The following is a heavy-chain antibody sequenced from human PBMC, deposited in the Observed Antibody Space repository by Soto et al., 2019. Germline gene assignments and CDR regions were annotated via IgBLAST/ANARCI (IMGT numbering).Heavy chain of an antibody. V-gene: IGHV3-30*18. Sequence: GSLRLSCAGSGFTFSSYGIHWVRQAPGKGLEWVALISYDGGNEKYTESVKDRFTISRDDSHNVAYLQMSSLRTEDTAMYYCAKDRYSGTYPTDFDYWGQGSLVTVSS. CDR2: ISYDGGNE. J-gene: IGHJ4*02. D-gene: IGHD1-26*01. CDR3: AKDRYSGTYPTDFDY. CDR1: GFTFSSYG.